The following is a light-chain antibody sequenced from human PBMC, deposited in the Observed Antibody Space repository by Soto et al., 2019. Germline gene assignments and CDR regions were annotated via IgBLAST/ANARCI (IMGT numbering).Light chain of an antibody. V-gene: IGKV1-39*01. CDR1: QSISRY. CDR2: VAS. Sequence: DIQMTESPSSLSASVGDRVTITSRASQSISRYLNWYQQKPGKAPNLLIYVASSLQSEVPSRFSGSGSGTDFTLTITSLQTEDFATYYCQQSYGTTITFGQGTRLEIK. J-gene: IGKJ5*01. CDR3: QQSYGTTIT.